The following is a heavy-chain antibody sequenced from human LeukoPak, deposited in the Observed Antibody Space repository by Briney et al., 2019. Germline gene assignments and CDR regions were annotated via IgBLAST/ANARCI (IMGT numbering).Heavy chain of an antibody. CDR1: GGSISSGSYY. Sequence: TLSLTCTVSGGSISSGSYYWSWIRQPAGKGLAWIGRIYTSGSTNYNPSLKSRVTISVDTSKNQFSLKLSSVTAADTAVYYCARDDFGDSGAFDIWGQGTMVTVSS. CDR2: IYTSGST. D-gene: IGHD3-3*01. V-gene: IGHV4-61*02. J-gene: IGHJ3*02. CDR3: ARDDFGDSGAFDI.